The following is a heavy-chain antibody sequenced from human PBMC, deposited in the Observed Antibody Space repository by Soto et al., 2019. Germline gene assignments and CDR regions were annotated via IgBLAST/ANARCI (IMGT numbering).Heavy chain of an antibody. CDR2: ISAYNGNT. CDR3: ARDPYDWNLLNDAFDI. J-gene: IGHJ3*02. Sequence: ASVKVSCKASGYTFTSYGISWVRQAPGQGLEWMGWISAYNGNTNYAQKLQGRVTMTTDTSTSTAYMELRSLRSDDTAVYYCARDPYDWNLLNDAFDIRGQGTMVTVSS. V-gene: IGHV1-18*01. CDR1: GYTFTSYG. D-gene: IGHD1-20*01.